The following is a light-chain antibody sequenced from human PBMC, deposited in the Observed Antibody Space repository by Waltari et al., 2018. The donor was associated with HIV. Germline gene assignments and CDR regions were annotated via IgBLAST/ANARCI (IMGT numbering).Light chain of an antibody. CDR1: QYIDNF. J-gene: IGKJ3*01. CDR3: LQSFITPLT. Sequence: DIQMTQSPSSLSASVGDTVTITCRASQYIDNFLSWYQQTRGKAPRLLIYDTSNVQSGVPSRFSGSGSGTDSTLTINTLQPEDFATYFCLQSFITPLTFGPGTKVDLK. CDR2: DTS. V-gene: IGKV1-39*01.